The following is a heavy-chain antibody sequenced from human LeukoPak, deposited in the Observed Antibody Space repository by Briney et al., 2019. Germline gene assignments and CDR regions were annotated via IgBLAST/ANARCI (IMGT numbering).Heavy chain of an antibody. CDR3: AKSRSYTVRDAFEI. Sequence: GGSLRLSCAASGFTVSNKYMTWVRQAPGKGLEWVSLIYSDGRTYYADSVKGRCTISRDGSKNTLYLQMNSLRVEDTAVYYCAKSRSYTVRDAFEIWGQGTKVTVSS. D-gene: IGHD3-10*01. CDR2: IYSDGRT. V-gene: IGHV3-53*01. J-gene: IGHJ3*02. CDR1: GFTVSNKY.